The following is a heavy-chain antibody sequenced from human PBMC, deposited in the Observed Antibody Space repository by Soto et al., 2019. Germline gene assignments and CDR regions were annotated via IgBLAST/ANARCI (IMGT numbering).Heavy chain of an antibody. CDR2: ISISGGTI. V-gene: IGHV3-11*01. CDR3: ARERARVFDS. CDR1: GFTFSDYY. Sequence: QVQLVESGGGLVKPGGSLRLSCAASGFTFSDYYMSWIRQAPGKGLEWLSYISISGGTIYYADSVKGRFSISRDNAKNSLYLQLSSLRAEDTAVYFCARERARVFDSWGQGTVVTVSS. J-gene: IGHJ4*02.